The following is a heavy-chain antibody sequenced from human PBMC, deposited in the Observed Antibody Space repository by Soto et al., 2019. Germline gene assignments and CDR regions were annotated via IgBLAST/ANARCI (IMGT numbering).Heavy chain of an antibody. Sequence: GASVKVSCKASGYTFTSYGISWVRQAPGQGLEWMGWISAYNGNTNYAQKLQGRVTMTTDTSTSTAYMELRSLRSDDTAVYYCARGEQQQLVLDWFDPWGQGTLVTVSS. V-gene: IGHV1-18*04. CDR2: ISAYNGNT. J-gene: IGHJ5*02. D-gene: IGHD6-13*01. CDR1: GYTFTSYG. CDR3: ARGEQQQLVLDWFDP.